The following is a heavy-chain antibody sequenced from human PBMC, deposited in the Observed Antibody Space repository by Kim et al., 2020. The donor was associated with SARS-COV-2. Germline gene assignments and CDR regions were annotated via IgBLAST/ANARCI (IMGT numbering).Heavy chain of an antibody. D-gene: IGHD1-26*01. J-gene: IGHJ6*02. Sequence: GESLKISCKGSGYSFTSYWIGWVRQMPGKGLEWMGIIYPGDSDTRYSPSFQGQVTISADKSISTAYLQWSSLKASDTAMYYCARYSGSYRGGYYYYGMDVWGQGTTVTVSS. V-gene: IGHV5-51*01. CDR1: GYSFTSYW. CDR2: IYPGDSDT. CDR3: ARYSGSYRGGYYYYGMDV.